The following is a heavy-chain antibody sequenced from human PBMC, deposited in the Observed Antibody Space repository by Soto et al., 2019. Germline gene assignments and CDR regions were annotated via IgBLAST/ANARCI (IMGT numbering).Heavy chain of an antibody. CDR2: IYFTGTT. CDR1: GDSVSTDFYF. J-gene: IGHJ4*02. CDR3: ARDLSSRPMAFES. V-gene: IGHV4-61*01. Sequence: QVQLQESGPGLVKPSETLSVTCSVSGDSVSTDFYFWTWIRQPPGKGLEWIGYIYFTGTTSYNPSLTSRVTLSPDSSKTQVSLRLTSVTAADTAVYYCARDLSSRPMAFESWGQGTLVTVSS.